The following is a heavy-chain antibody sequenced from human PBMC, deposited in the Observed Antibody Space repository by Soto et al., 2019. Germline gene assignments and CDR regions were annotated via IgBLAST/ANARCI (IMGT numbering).Heavy chain of an antibody. CDR2: IKDDGSEN. J-gene: IGHJ6*04. Sequence: EVQLVESGGGLVQPGGSLRLSCLASEFTFNTYWMNWVRQAPGRGLEWVANIKDDGSENNSVDSVKGPFPLSRDTAKNSLYLQMNSLRGEDTAVYFCARDWGTPGRGSAVGYSYHYGMDVWGKGTTVTVSS. D-gene: IGHD3-22*01. V-gene: IGHV3-7*05. CDR3: ARDWGTPGRGSAVGYSYHYGMDV. CDR1: EFTFNTYW.